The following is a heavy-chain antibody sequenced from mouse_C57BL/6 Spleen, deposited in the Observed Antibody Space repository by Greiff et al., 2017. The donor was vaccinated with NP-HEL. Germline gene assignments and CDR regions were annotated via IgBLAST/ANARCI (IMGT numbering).Heavy chain of an antibody. CDR1: GFTFSDYG. CDR2: ISSGSSTI. D-gene: IGHD2-1*01. CDR3: ARDGNIRGYAMDY. V-gene: IGHV5-17*01. Sequence: EVKLMESGGGLVKPGGSLKLSCAASGFTFSDYGMHWVRQAPEKGLEWVAYISSGSSTIYYADTVKGRFTISRDNAKNTLFLQMTSLRSEDTAMYYCARDGNIRGYAMDYWGQGTSVTVSS. J-gene: IGHJ4*01.